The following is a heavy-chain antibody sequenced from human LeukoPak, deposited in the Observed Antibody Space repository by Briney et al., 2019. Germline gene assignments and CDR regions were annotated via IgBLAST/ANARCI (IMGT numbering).Heavy chain of an antibody. CDR3: ARDLISGDYTFDY. D-gene: IGHD4-11*01. J-gene: IGHJ4*02. V-gene: IGHV3-48*02. CDR2: ISSTGITT. Sequence: PGGSLRLSCAASGFIFSSFSMNWVRQAPGKGLEWVSYISSTGITTYYADSVKGRFTVSRDNAKDSLYLQLNSLRDEDTAVYYCARDLISGDYTFDYWGQGVLVTVSS. CDR1: GFIFSSFS.